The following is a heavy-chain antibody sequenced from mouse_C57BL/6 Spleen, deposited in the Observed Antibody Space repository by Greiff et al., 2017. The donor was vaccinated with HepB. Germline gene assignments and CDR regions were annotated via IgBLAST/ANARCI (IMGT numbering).Heavy chain of an antibody. CDR2: INPYNGGT. CDR3: ARGYTVFDY. D-gene: IGHD1-1*01. V-gene: IGHV1-19*01. CDR1: GYTFTDYY. Sequence: EVQLQQSGPVLVKPGASVKMSCKASGYTFTDYYMNWVKQSHGKSLEWIGVINPYNGGTSYNQKFKGKATLTVDKSSSTAYMELNSLTSEDSAVYYCARGYTVFDYWGQGTTLTVSS. J-gene: IGHJ2*01.